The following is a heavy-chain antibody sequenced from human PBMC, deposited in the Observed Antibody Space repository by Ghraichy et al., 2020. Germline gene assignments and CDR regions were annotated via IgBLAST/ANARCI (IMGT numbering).Heavy chain of an antibody. CDR3: ARDRSRWADSYGWSHAFDI. CDR1: GGSISSGSYY. CDR2: IYTSGST. D-gene: IGHD5-18*01. J-gene: IGHJ3*02. Sequence: SETLSLTCTVSGGSISSGSYYWSWIRQPAGKGLEWIGRIYTSGSTNYNPSLKSRVTISVDTSKNQFSLKLSSVTAADTAVYYCARDRSRWADSYGWSHAFDIWGQGTMVTVSS. V-gene: IGHV4-61*02.